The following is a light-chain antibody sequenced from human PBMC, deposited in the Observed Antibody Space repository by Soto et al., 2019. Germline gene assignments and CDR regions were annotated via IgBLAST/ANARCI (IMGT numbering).Light chain of an antibody. Sequence: EIAMTQSPATLSVSPGERATLSCRASQSISTELAWHQQIPGQPPRLLIYSASTRATGVPARFTGSGSGSEFTLTISGLQSEDFAIYYCQQGHNWPLTFGQGTRLEI. V-gene: IGKV3-15*01. J-gene: IGKJ2*01. CDR2: SAS. CDR1: QSISTE. CDR3: QQGHNWPLT.